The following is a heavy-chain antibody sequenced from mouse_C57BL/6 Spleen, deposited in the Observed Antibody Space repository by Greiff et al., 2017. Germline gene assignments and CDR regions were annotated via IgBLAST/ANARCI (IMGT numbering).Heavy chain of an antibody. J-gene: IGHJ2*01. CDR1: GFTFSSYG. D-gene: IGHD1-1*01. CDR3: ARGGFYYGSSGYYFDY. Sequence: EVQGVESGGDLVKPGGSLKLSCAASGFTFSSYGMSWVRQTPDKRLEWVATISSGGSYTYYPDSVKGRFTISRDNAKNTLYLQMSSLKSEDTAMYYCARGGFYYGSSGYYFDYWGQGTTLTVSS. CDR2: ISSGGSYT. V-gene: IGHV5-6*01.